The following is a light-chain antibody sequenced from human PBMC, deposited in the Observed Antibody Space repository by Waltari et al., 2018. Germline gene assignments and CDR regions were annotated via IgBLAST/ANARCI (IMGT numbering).Light chain of an antibody. Sequence: QSVLTQPPYASGTPGQRVTISCSGSSSNLGSNTVHWYQQLPGTAPKLLIYSNNQRPSGVPDRFSGSKSGTSASLAISGLQSEDEADYYCAAWDDRLNGWVFGGGTKLTVL. CDR2: SNN. J-gene: IGLJ3*02. V-gene: IGLV1-44*01. CDR3: AAWDDRLNGWV. CDR1: SSNLGSNT.